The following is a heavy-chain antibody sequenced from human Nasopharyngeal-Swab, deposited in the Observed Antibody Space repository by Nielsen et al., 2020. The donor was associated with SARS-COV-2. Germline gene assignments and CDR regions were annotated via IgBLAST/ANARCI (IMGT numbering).Heavy chain of an antibody. D-gene: IGHD3-22*01. Sequence: WVRQAPGQGLEWMGIINPSGGSTSYAQKFQGRVTITADKSTSTAYMELSSLRSEDTAVYYCTYDSSGHYYYYMDVWGKGTTVTVSS. J-gene: IGHJ6*03. CDR2: INPSGGST. CDR3: TYDSSGHYYYYMDV. V-gene: IGHV1-46*01.